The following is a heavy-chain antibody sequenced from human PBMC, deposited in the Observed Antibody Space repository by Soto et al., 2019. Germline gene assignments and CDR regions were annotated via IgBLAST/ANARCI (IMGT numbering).Heavy chain of an antibody. V-gene: IGHV3-73*01. Sequence: EVQLVESGGGLVQPGGSLQLSCAASDFTFGDSAVHWIRQASGNGLEWVGRIRGKSRDYATGYAASVKGRFTISRDDSRNTAYLQMNSLKTEDTAVYHCAYDLHYALDIWVQGTLVTVSS. CDR3: AYDLHYALDI. J-gene: IGHJ1*01. CDR2: IRGKSRDYAT. D-gene: IGHD3-16*01. CDR1: DFTFGDSA.